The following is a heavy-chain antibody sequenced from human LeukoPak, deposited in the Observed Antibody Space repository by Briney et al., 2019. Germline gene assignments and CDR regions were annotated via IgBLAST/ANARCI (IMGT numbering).Heavy chain of an antibody. CDR1: GYSFTSYW. Sequence: GESLKISCKGSGYSFTSYWIGWVRQMPGKGLEWMGIIYPGDSDTRYSPSFQGQVTISADKSISTAYLQWSSLKASDTAMYYCAREEYFDWSNPRKNWFDPWGQGTLVTVSS. D-gene: IGHD3-9*01. V-gene: IGHV5-51*01. CDR3: AREEYFDWSNPRKNWFDP. J-gene: IGHJ5*02. CDR2: IYPGDSDT.